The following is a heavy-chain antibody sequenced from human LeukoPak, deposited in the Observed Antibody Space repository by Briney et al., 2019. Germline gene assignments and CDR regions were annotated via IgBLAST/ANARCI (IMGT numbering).Heavy chain of an antibody. J-gene: IGHJ4*02. V-gene: IGHV1-69*04. CDR2: IIPILGIA. Sequence: GASVKVSCKASGGTFSSYAIIWVRQAPGQGLEWMGRIIPILGIANYAQKFQGRVTITADKSTSTAYMELSSLRSEDTAVYYCARGAVAGLSYYFDYWGQGTLVTVSS. D-gene: IGHD6-19*01. CDR1: GGTFSSYA. CDR3: ARGAVAGLSYYFDY.